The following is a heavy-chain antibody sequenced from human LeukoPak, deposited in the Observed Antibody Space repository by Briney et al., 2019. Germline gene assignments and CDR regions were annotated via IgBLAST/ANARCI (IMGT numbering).Heavy chain of an antibody. CDR2: IGGRTSTT. Sequence: GGSLRLSCAASGFAFSDYNMNWVRQAPGQGLEWLSHIGGRTSTTYYADSVKGRFTISRDNSKNTLYLQMNSLRAEDTAVYYCAKFSSSIVVVVAATPHFDYWGQGTLVTVSS. CDR3: AKFSSSIVVVVAATPHFDY. D-gene: IGHD2-15*01. CDR1: GFAFSDYN. J-gene: IGHJ4*02. V-gene: IGHV3-48*01.